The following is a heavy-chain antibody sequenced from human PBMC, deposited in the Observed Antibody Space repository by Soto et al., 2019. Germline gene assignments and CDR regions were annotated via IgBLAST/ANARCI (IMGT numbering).Heavy chain of an antibody. CDR2: ISAYYGNT. CDR3: ARDSSGYYAHDAFDI. CDR1: GYTFTTYY. D-gene: IGHD3-22*01. V-gene: IGHV1-18*04. J-gene: IGHJ3*02. Sequence: ASVKVSCKTSGYTFTTYYMHWVRQAPGQGLEWMGWISAYYGNTNYAQKLQGRVTMTTDTSTSTAYMELRSLRSDDTAVYYCARDSSGYYAHDAFDIWGQGTMVTVSS.